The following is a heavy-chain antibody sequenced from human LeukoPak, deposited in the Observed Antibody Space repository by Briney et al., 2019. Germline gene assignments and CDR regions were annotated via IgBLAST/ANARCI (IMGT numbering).Heavy chain of an antibody. V-gene: IGHV1-69*04. CDR1: GGTFSSYA. CDR2: IIPILGIA. Sequence: PGASVKVSCKASGGTFSSYAISWVRQAPGQGLEWMGRIIPILGIANYAQKFQGRVTITADKSTSTAYMELSSLRSEDTAVYYCARQEYVVVVTKFGTDFDYWGQGTLVTVSS. CDR3: ARQEYVVVVTKFGTDFDY. J-gene: IGHJ4*02. D-gene: IGHD3-10*02.